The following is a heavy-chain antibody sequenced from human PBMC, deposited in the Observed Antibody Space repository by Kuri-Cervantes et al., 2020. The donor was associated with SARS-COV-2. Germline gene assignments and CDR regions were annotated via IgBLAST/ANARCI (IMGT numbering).Heavy chain of an antibody. CDR2: INSDGSST. D-gene: IGHD3-3*01. CDR1: GFTFSSYW. V-gene: IGHV3-74*01. J-gene: IGHJ4*02. CDR3: ARANDFWSGYSAYYFDY. Sequence: GGSLRLSCAASGFTFSSYWMHWVRQAPGKGLAWVSRINSDGSSTSYADSVKGRFTISRDNAKNTLYLQMNSLRAEDTAVYYCARANDFWSGYSAYYFDYWGQGTLVTGSS.